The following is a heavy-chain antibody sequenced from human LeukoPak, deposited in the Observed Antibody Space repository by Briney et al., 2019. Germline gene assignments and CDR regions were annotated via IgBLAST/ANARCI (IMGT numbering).Heavy chain of an antibody. V-gene: IGHV4-4*07. Sequence: SETLSLTCTVSGGSISSYYWSWIRQPAGKGLELIGRIYTSGTTNYNPSLKSRVTMSVDTSKNQFSLKLSSVTAADTAMYYCARDQTYYDSSGYSLYAFDIWGQGTMVTVSS. D-gene: IGHD3-22*01. CDR2: IYTSGTT. CDR1: GGSISSYY. CDR3: ARDQTYYDSSGYSLYAFDI. J-gene: IGHJ3*02.